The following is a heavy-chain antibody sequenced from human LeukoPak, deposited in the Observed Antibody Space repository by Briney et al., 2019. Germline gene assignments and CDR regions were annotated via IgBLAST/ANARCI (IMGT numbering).Heavy chain of an antibody. D-gene: IGHD4-17*01. J-gene: IGHJ5*02. Sequence: PSETLSLTCTVSGDSISSYYWSWIRQPAGQGLEWIGRIYTDGSTSYNPSLKSRVTISVDTSKNQFSLKLSSVTAADTAVYYCARRRDGDYSLFDPWGQGTLVTVSS. CDR2: IYTDGST. CDR1: GDSISSYY. V-gene: IGHV4-4*07. CDR3: ARRRDGDYSLFDP.